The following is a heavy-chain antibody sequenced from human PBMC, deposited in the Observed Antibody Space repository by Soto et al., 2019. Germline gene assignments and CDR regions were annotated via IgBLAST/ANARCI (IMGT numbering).Heavy chain of an antibody. CDR2: IYYSGST. V-gene: IGHV4-59*01. D-gene: IGHD5-12*01. J-gene: IGHJ2*01. CDR1: GGPISNYY. Sequence: VELQESGPGLVKPSETLSLTCTVSGGPISNYYWSWIRQPPGKGLEWIGYIYYSGSTNYNPSLRSLVTISVDTSKSQFSLKLSSLTAADTAVYYCAKSGYSGYYWEVRYFDLWGRGTLVTVSS. CDR3: AKSGYSGYYWEVRYFDL.